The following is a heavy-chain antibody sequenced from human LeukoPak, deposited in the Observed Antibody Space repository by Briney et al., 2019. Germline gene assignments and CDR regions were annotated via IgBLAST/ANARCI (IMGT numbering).Heavy chain of an antibody. CDR2: ISSSSSYI. J-gene: IGHJ3*02. D-gene: IGHD1-26*01. CDR1: GFTFSSYA. Sequence: KSGGSLRLSCAASGFTFSSYAMSWVRQAPGKGLEWVSAISSSSSYIYYADSVRGRFTISRDNAKNSLYLQMSSLTVEDTAVYYCARVSGSPTSDAFDIWGQGTMVAVSS. V-gene: IGHV3-21*01. CDR3: ARVSGSPTSDAFDI.